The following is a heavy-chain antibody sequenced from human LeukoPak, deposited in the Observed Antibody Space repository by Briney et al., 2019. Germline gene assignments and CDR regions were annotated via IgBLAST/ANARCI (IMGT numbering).Heavy chain of an antibody. J-gene: IGHJ4*02. CDR1: GYSFSSYG. D-gene: IGHD6-6*01. Sequence: GASVKVSCKASGYSFSSYGITWVRQAPGQGLEWLGWISASNGNTNYAQKLQGRVTMTSDTSTSTAYMDLRSLTPDDTAFYYCARDAPRIAARPFDYWGQGTLVTVSS. V-gene: IGHV1-18*01. CDR2: ISASNGNT. CDR3: ARDAPRIAARPFDY.